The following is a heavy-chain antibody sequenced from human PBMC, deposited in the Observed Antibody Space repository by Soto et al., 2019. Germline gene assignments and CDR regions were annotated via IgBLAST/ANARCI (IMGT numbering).Heavy chain of an antibody. CDR1: GFTSNTYA. D-gene: IGHD3-22*01. J-gene: IGHJ5*02. CDR3: VGEGYSSDYYIKWFDR. V-gene: IGHV3-30*04. Sequence: GGSLRLSCTGSGFTSNTYALHWVRQAPGKGLEWVAVISSDGRNKNYAASVKGRFTISRENSKNTMSLEMDSLQPGDTAIYYCVGEGYSSDYYIKWFDRWGQGTQVTVS. CDR2: ISSDGRNK.